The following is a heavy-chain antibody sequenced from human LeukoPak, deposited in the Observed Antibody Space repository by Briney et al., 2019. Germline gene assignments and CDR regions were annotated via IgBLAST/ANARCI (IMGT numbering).Heavy chain of an antibody. D-gene: IGHD2-2*01. CDR3: ARDHQYQLLLSRGYYYYGMDV. CDR2: INSDGSST. CDR1: GFTFSSYW. Sequence: GGSLRLSCAASGFTFSSYWMHWVRQAPRKGLVWVSRINSDGSSTSYADSVKGRFTIPRDNAKNTLYLQMNSLRAEDTAVYYCARDHQYQLLLSRGYYYYGMDVWGQGTTVTVSS. V-gene: IGHV3-74*01. J-gene: IGHJ6*02.